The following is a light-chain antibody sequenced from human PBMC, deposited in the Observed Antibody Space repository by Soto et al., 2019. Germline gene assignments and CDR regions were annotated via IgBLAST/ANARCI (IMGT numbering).Light chain of an antibody. CDR1: QGISSY. Sequence: AIRMTQSPSSLSASTGDRVTITFRASQGISSYLAWYQQKPGKAPKLLIYAASTLQSGVPSRFSGSGSGTDFTLTISCLQSEDFATYYCQQYYSYPITFGQGTRWRL. J-gene: IGKJ5*01. CDR2: AAS. CDR3: QQYYSYPIT. V-gene: IGKV1-8*01.